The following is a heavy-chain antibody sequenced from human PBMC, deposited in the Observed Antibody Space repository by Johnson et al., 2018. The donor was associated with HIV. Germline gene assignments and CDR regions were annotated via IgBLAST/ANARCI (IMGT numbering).Heavy chain of an antibody. CDR1: GFTFDDYG. J-gene: IGHJ3*02. CDR3: AKDERQLGGWSHAFDM. CDR2: ISYDGSNK. D-gene: IGHD7-27*01. Sequence: QVQLVESGGGVVQPGGSLGLSCAASGFTFDDYGMSWVRQAPGKGLEWVAVISYDGSNKYYADSVKGQFTISRDNSKNTLYLQMRSLRGEDTAVYYCAKDERQLGGWSHAFDMWGQGKKVSVSS. V-gene: IGHV3-30*18.